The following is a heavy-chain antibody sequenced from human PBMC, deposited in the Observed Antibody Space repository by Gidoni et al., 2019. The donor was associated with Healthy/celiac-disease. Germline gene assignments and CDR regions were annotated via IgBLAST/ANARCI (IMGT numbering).Heavy chain of an antibody. V-gene: IGHV3-64*01. Sequence: EVQLVEPGGALVQPRGSLGPSCARSGFASSSYALHWVRQAPGKGLEYVSAISSNGGSTYYANSVKGRFTISRDNSKNTLYLQMGSLGAEDMAVYYCARGRIAAAPPGYYGMDVWGQGTTVTVSS. D-gene: IGHD6-13*01. CDR2: ISSNGGST. J-gene: IGHJ6*02. CDR3: ARGRIAAAPPGYYGMDV. CDR1: GFASSSYA.